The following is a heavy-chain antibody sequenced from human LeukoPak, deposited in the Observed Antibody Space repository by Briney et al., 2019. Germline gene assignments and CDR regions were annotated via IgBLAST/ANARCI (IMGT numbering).Heavy chain of an antibody. D-gene: IGHD3-10*01. CDR1: GYSFTSYW. V-gene: IGHV5-51*01. Sequence: GESLKISCKGSGYSFTSYWIGWVRQMPGKGLEWMGIIYPGDSDTRYSPSFQGQVTISADKSISTAYLQWSSLKASDTAMYYCARDRSYGSTPWNDAFDIWGQGTRVTVSS. CDR3: ARDRSYGSTPWNDAFDI. CDR2: IYPGDSDT. J-gene: IGHJ3*02.